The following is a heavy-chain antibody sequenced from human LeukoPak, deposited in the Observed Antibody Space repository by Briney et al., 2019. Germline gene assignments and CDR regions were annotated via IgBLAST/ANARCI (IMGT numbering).Heavy chain of an antibody. J-gene: IGHJ4*02. CDR3: ARDNSVPLAAAAPYFDY. CDR2: IYYSGST. D-gene: IGHD6-13*01. V-gene: IGHV4-59*01. CDR1: GGSISSYF. Sequence: SETLSLTCTVSGGSISSYFWSWIRQPPGKGLEWIGCIYYSGSTNYNPSLKSRVTISVDTSKNQFSLKLSSVTAADTAVYYCARDNSVPLAAAAPYFDYWGQGTLVTVSS.